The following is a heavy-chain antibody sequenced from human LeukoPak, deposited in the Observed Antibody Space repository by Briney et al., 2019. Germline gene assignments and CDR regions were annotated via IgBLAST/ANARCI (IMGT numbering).Heavy chain of an antibody. CDR2: IIHSGST. CDR3: ARRYCSTTSCLNFDP. CDR1: GGSFSGYY. V-gene: IGHV4-34*12. J-gene: IGHJ5*02. Sequence: RASETLSLTCAVYGGSFSGYYWSWIRQPPGKGLERIGEIIHSGSTNYNPSLKSRVTISVDTSKNQFSLKLSSVTAADTAVYYCARRYCSTTSCLNFDPWGQGTLVTVSS. D-gene: IGHD2-2*01.